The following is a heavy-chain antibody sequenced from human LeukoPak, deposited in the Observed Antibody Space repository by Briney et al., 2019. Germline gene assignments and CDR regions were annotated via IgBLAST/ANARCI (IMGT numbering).Heavy chain of an antibody. CDR1: GYTFTSYA. CDR2: INAGNGNT. CDR3: ARGGKYYYGSGSYYSPPYYFDY. J-gene: IGHJ4*02. D-gene: IGHD3-10*01. V-gene: IGHV1-3*03. Sequence: ASVKVSCKASGYTFTSYAMHWVRQAPGQRLEWMGWINAGNGNTKYSQEFQGRVTITRDTSASTAYMELSSLRSEDMAVYYCARGGKYYYGSGSYYSPPYYFDYWGQGTLVTVSS.